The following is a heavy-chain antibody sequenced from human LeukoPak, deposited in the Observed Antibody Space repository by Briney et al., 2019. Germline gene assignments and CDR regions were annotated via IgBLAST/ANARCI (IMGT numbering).Heavy chain of an antibody. V-gene: IGHV4-59*01. CDR2: IYYSGST. Sequence: SETLSPTCTVSGGSISSYYWSWIRQPPGKGLEWIGYIYYSGSTNYNPSLKSRVTISVDTSKNQFSLKLSSVTAADTAVYYCARDSSGWYWYFDLWGRGTLVTVSS. D-gene: IGHD6-19*01. CDR3: ARDSSGWYWYFDL. J-gene: IGHJ2*01. CDR1: GGSISSYY.